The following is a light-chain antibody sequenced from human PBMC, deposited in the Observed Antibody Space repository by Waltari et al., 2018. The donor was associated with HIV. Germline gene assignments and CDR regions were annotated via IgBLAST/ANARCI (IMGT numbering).Light chain of an antibody. CDR2: RDS. CDR3: HVWDSSTVV. CDR1: NIGSKN. V-gene: IGLV3-9*01. J-gene: IGLJ2*01. Sequence: SYELTQPLSVSVALGQTARITCGGNNIGSKNVHWYQQKPGQAPVLVIYRDSNRPSGIPERFSGSNSGNTATLTLSRAQAGDEADYYCHVWDSSTVVFGGGTKLTVL.